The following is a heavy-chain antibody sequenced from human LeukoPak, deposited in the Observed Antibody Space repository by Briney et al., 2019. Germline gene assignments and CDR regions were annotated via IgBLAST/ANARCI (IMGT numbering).Heavy chain of an antibody. CDR2: VYNTGST. V-gene: IGHV4-30-4*01. D-gene: IGHD3-22*01. J-gene: IGHJ5*02. CDR1: GGSINSGNYY. Sequence: SQALSLTCTVSGGSINSGNYYWTWIRQPPGKGLEWIGYVYNTGSTYYNPSLKSRVTISINTSKNQFSLKLSSVTAADTAIYYCARGDSSGYYRWFDPWGQGTLVTVSS. CDR3: ARGDSSGYYRWFDP.